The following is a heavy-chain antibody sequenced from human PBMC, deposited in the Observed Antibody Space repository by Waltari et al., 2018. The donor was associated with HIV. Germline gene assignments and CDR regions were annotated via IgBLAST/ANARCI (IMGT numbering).Heavy chain of an antibody. CDR3: ARSAPPTTVTSSRWFDP. CDR1: GDSVRSGGYI. D-gene: IGHD4-17*01. Sequence: QVQLQESGPGLVKPFQTLSLNCSVSGDSVRSGGYIWTWIRQHPGKGLEWIGEIFNSGRTYYNPTLKSRLTMSIDTSNNQFSLKLSSAIAADTAIYFCARSAPPTTVTSSRWFDPWGQGMLVTVSS. CDR2: IFNSGRT. V-gene: IGHV4-31*03. J-gene: IGHJ5*02.